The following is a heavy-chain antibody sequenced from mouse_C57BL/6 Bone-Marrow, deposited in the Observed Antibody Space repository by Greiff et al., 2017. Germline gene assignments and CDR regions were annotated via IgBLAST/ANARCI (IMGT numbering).Heavy chain of an antibody. V-gene: IGHV5-12*01. CDR1: GFTFSDYY. CDR3: ARHSYITTVGRAMDY. J-gene: IGHJ4*01. Sequence: EVKLVESGGGLVQPGGSLKLSCAASGFTFSDYYMYWVRQTPEKRLEWVAYISNGGGSTYYPDTVKGRFTISRDNAKNNLYLQMSRLKSEDTAMYYCARHSYITTVGRAMDYWGQGTSVTVSS. D-gene: IGHD1-1*01. CDR2: ISNGGGST.